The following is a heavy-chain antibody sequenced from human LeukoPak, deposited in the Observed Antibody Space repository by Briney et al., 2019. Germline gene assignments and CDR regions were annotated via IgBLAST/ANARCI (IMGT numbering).Heavy chain of an antibody. CDR2: ISWNSGSI. J-gene: IGHJ4*02. Sequence: GGSLRLSCAASGFTFSSYGMHWVRQAPGKGLEWVSGISWNSGSIGYADSVKGRFTISRDNAKNSLYLQMNSLRAEDTALYYCAKEDYYYDSSGFDYWGQGTLVTVSS. CDR3: AKEDYYYDSSGFDY. D-gene: IGHD3-22*01. V-gene: IGHV3-9*01. CDR1: GFTFSSYG.